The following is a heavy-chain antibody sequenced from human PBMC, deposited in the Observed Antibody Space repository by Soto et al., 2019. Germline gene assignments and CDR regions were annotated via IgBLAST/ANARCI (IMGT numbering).Heavy chain of an antibody. J-gene: IGHJ4*02. Sequence: PGGSLRLSCAASGFTFSNAWMNWVRQAPGKGLEWVGRIKSKTDGGTTDYAAPVKGRFTISRDDSKNTLYLQMNSLKTEDTAVYYCTTDQSRIAAAGDNDFDYWGQGTLVTVSS. V-gene: IGHV3-15*07. D-gene: IGHD6-13*01. CDR2: IKSKTDGGTT. CDR3: TTDQSRIAAAGDNDFDY. CDR1: GFTFSNAW.